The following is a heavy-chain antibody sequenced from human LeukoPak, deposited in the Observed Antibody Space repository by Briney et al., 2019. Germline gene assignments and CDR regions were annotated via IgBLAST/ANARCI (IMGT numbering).Heavy chain of an antibody. D-gene: IGHD4-17*01. V-gene: IGHV4-59*01. CDR2: VYYSGTT. CDR3: AREEYGDYVGY. CDR1: GGSISSYS. Sequence: PSETLSLTCTVSGGSISSYSWSWIRQPPGKRLEWIGYVYYSGTTNYSPSLRSRVTISVDTSKNQFSLKLNSVTAADTAVYYCAREEYGDYVGYWGQGTLVTVAS. J-gene: IGHJ4*02.